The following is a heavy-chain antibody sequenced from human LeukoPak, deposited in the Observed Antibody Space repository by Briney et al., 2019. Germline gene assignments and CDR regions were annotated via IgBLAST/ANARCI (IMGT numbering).Heavy chain of an antibody. V-gene: IGHV3-7*01. Sequence: GGSLRLSCAASGFTFTSYWMSCVRQAPGKGLEWVANIKQDGSEKYYVDSVKGRFTISRDNAKNSLYLQMNSLRAEDTAVYYCSRGIRKLDYWGQGTLVTVSS. CDR1: GFTFTSYW. D-gene: IGHD3-9*01. CDR3: SRGIRKLDY. J-gene: IGHJ4*02. CDR2: IKQDGSEK.